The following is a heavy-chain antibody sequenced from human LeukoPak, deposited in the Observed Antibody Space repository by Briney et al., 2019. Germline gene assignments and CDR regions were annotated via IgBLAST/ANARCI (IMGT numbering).Heavy chain of an antibody. CDR1: GFTFSSYA. CDR3: ARGTAMASRYPLDY. J-gene: IGHJ4*02. D-gene: IGHD5-18*01. V-gene: IGHV3-30-3*01. Sequence: GGSLRLSCAASGFTFSSYAMHWVRQAPGKGLEWVAVISYDGSNKYYADSVKGRFTISRDNSKNTLYPQMNSLRSEDTAVYFCARGTAMASRYPLDYWGQGTLVTVSS. CDR2: ISYDGSNK.